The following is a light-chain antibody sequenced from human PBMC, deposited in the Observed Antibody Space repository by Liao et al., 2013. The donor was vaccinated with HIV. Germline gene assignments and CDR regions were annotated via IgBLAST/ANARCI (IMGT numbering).Light chain of an antibody. CDR2: QDS. J-gene: IGLJ2*01. CDR1: KLGDKY. Sequence: SYELTQPPSVSVSPGQTASITCSGDKLGDKYACWYQQKPGQSPVLVIYQDSKRPSGIPERFSGSNSGNTATLTISGTQAMDEADYYCQAWDSSTDEGFFGGRTKL. CDR3: QAWDSSTDEGF. V-gene: IGLV3-1*01.